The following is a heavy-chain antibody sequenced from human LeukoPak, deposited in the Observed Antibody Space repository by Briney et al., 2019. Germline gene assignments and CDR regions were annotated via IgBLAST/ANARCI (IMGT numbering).Heavy chain of an antibody. V-gene: IGHV5-51*01. CDR3: ARPYSSSWLGFDY. CDR1: GYSFPNYW. CDR2: IFPGDSDT. Sequence: GESLKISCKGSGYSFPNYWIAWVRQMPGKGLEWMGIIFPGDSDTRYSPSFQGQVTISADKSISTAFLQWSTLKASDTARYYCARPYSSSWLGFDYWGQGTLVTVSS. J-gene: IGHJ4*02. D-gene: IGHD6-13*01.